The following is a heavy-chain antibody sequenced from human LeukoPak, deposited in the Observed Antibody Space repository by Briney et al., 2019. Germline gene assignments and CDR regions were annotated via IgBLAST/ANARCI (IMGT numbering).Heavy chain of an antibody. Sequence: SETLSLTCTVSGGSISSSSYYWGWIRQPPGKGLEWIGSIYYSGSTYYNPSLKSRVTIPVDTSKNQFSLKLSSVTAADTAVYYCARDSGGSYYFNSEIDYWGQGTLVTVSS. CDR3: ARDSGGSYYFNSEIDY. CDR1: GGSISSSSYY. V-gene: IGHV4-39*07. D-gene: IGHD1-26*01. J-gene: IGHJ4*02. CDR2: IYYSGST.